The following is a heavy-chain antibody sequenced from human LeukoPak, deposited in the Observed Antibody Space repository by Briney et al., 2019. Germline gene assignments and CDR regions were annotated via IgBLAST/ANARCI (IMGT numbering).Heavy chain of an antibody. Sequence: NPGGSLRLSCAASGFTFSSYSMNWVRQAPGKGLEWVSSISSSSSYTYYADSVKGRFTISRDNAKNSLYLQMNSLRAEDTAVYYCARKIDYWGQGTLVTVSS. CDR2: ISSSSSYT. J-gene: IGHJ4*02. V-gene: IGHV3-21*01. CDR3: ARKIDY. CDR1: GFTFSSYS.